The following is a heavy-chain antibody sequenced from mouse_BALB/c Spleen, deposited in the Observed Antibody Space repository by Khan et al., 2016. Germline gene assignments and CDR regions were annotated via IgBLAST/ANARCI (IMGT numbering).Heavy chain of an antibody. J-gene: IGHJ2*01. Sequence: QIQLVQSGPELKKPGETVKISCKASGYTFTNYGMNWVKQAPGKGLKWMGWINTNTGEPTYAEEFQGRYAFTSETSASTDYLQINNLKNEDTATYFCAGDFASWGQVTTLTVSS. CDR2: INTNTGEP. V-gene: IGHV9-3*02. CDR3: AGDFAS. CDR1: GYTFTNYG.